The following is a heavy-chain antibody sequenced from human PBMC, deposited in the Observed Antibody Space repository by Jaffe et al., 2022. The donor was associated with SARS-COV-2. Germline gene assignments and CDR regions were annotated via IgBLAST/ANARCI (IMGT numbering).Heavy chain of an antibody. Sequence: EVQLVESGGGLVQPGRSLRLSCAASGFTFDDYAMHWVRQAPGKGLEWVSGISWNSGSIGYADSVKGRFTISRDNAKNSLYLQMNSLRAEDTALYYCAKGTAAAGMDYWGQGTLVTVSS. J-gene: IGHJ4*02. CDR2: ISWNSGSI. CDR1: GFTFDDYA. CDR3: AKGTAAAGMDY. V-gene: IGHV3-9*01. D-gene: IGHD6-13*01.